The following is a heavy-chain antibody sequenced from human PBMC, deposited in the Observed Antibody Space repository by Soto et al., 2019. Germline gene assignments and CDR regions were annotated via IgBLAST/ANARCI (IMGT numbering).Heavy chain of an antibody. V-gene: IGHV3-30-3*01. Sequence: QVQLVESGGGVVQPGRSLRLSCAASGFTFSNNVRHWFGKVPAKGRGGGALISYDGSSKDYADSVKGRFTISRDNSKSTLFLQMNSLRVEDTAVYYCARGGYGDSHAEYFQHWGQGTLVTVSS. CDR2: ISYDGSSK. J-gene: IGHJ1*01. CDR1: GFTFSNNV. D-gene: IGHD4-17*01. CDR3: ARGGYGDSHAEYFQH.